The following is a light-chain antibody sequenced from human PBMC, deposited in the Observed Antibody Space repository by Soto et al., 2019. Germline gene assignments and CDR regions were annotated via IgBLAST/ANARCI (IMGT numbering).Light chain of an antibody. Sequence: DIQMTQSPTSLSASVGDRVTINCRASQGIRNYVAWYQQIPGKAPTLLIYAASTLQSGVPSRFSGSGSGTDFTLTINVLQPEDVATYSCQNYSSVPVFGPGTKVEIK. CDR3: QNYSSVPV. CDR1: QGIRNY. CDR2: AAS. V-gene: IGKV1-27*01. J-gene: IGKJ3*01.